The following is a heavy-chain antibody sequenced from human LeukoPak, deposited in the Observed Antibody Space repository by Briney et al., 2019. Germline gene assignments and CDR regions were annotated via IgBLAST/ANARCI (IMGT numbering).Heavy chain of an antibody. Sequence: ASVKVSCKASGYTFTSYYMHWVRQAPGQGLEWMGIINPSGGSTSYAQKFQGRVTMTRDMSTSTVYMELSSLRSEDTAVYYCARDGWFGERSDYWGQGTLVTVSS. V-gene: IGHV1-46*01. D-gene: IGHD3-10*01. CDR2: INPSGGST. J-gene: IGHJ4*02. CDR1: GYTFTSYY. CDR3: ARDGWFGERSDY.